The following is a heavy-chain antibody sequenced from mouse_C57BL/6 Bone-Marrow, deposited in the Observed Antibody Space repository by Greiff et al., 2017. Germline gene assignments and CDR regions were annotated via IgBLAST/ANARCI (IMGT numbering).Heavy chain of an antibody. Sequence: VQLQQPGAELVKPGASVKMSCKASGYTFTSYWITWVKQRPGQGLEWIGDIYPGSGSTNYNEKFKSKATLTVDTSSSTAYMQLSSLTSEGSAVYYCARPYYSNYWYFDVWGTGPTVTVSS. CDR1: GYTFTSYW. D-gene: IGHD2-5*01. J-gene: IGHJ1*03. CDR2: IYPGSGST. CDR3: ARPYYSNYWYFDV. V-gene: IGHV1-55*01.